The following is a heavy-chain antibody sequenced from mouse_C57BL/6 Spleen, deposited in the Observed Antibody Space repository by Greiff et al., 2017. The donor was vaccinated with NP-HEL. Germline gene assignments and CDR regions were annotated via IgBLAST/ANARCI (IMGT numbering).Heavy chain of an antibody. J-gene: IGHJ2*01. Sequence: EVKVVESGPELVKPGASVKIPCKASGYTFTDYNMDWVKQSHGKSLEWIGDINPNNGGTIYNQKFKGKATLTVDKSSSTGYMELRSLTAEYTAVYYCARNPYDGYYLYYGYWGQGTTLTVSS. V-gene: IGHV1-18*01. CDR2: INPNNGGT. CDR3: ARNPYDGYYLYYGY. D-gene: IGHD2-3*01. CDR1: GYTFTDYN.